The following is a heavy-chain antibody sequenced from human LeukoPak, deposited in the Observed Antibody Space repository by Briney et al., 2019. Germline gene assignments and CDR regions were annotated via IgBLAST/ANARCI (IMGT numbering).Heavy chain of an antibody. D-gene: IGHD2-2*01. CDR3: VSHNLVVPAAMGH. J-gene: IGHJ4*02. V-gene: IGHV5-51*01. CDR2: IYPGDSDT. Sequence: GESLKISCKGSGYSFTSYWIGWVRQMPGKGLEWMGIIYPGDSDTRYSPSFQGQVTISADKSISTAYLQWSSLKASDTAMYYCVSHNLVVPAAMGHWGQGTLVTVSS. CDR1: GYSFTSYW.